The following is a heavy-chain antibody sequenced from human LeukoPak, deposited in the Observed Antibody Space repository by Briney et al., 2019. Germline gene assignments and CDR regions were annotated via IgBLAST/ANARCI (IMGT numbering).Heavy chain of an antibody. CDR3: ARSYYYDSSGYPLAGMDV. V-gene: IGHV1-69*13. CDR1: VGTFSSYA. J-gene: IGHJ6*02. CDR2: ILPIFGTA. Sequence: SVKVSCKASVGTFSSYAISWVRHAPGQGLEWMGGILPIFGTANYAQKLQGRVTITADESTSTAYMELSSLRSEDTAVYYCARSYYYDSSGYPLAGMDVWGQGTTVTVSS. D-gene: IGHD3-22*01.